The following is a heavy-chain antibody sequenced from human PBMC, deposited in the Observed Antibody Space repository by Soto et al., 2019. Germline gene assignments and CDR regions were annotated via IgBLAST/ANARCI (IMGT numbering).Heavy chain of an antibody. Sequence: KTSETLSLTCAVSGASIGSGGWWSWVRQPPGKGLEWIAETFHDGNTNYSPSLKSRVTISVDKSQNQFSLNVYSVTAADTAVYYCARHEGWTGPDQWGQGTLVTVSS. J-gene: IGHJ5*02. CDR3: ARHEGWTGPDQ. CDR1: GASIGSGGW. CDR2: TFHDGNT. D-gene: IGHD2-8*02. V-gene: IGHV4-4*02.